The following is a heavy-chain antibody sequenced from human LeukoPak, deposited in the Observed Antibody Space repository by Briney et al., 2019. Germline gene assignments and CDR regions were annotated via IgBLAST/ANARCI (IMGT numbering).Heavy chain of an antibody. CDR1: GFTFSSYA. J-gene: IGHJ4*02. Sequence: GGSLRLSCAASGFTFSSYAMSWVRQAPGKGLEWVSAISGSGGSTYYADSVKGRFTISRDNSKNTLYLQMNSLRVDVTAVYYCVRGLSPDYWGQGTLVTVSS. V-gene: IGHV3-23*01. CDR3: VRGLSPDY. CDR2: ISGSGGST.